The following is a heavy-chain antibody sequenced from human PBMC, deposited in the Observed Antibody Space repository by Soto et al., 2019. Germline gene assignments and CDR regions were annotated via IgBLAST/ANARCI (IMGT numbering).Heavy chain of an antibody. CDR3: ARGRYGDY. V-gene: IGHV1-18*01. CDR2: ISAHNGNT. Sequence: QAHLVQSGPEVKKPGASVKVSCKGSGYIFTSYGIAWVRQAPGQGLEWMGWISAHNGNTEYAQKFQGRVTVTRDTSTSTAYLELRSLRSEDTALYDCARGRYGDYWGQGALVTVSS. D-gene: IGHD4-17*01. J-gene: IGHJ4*02. CDR1: GYIFTSYG.